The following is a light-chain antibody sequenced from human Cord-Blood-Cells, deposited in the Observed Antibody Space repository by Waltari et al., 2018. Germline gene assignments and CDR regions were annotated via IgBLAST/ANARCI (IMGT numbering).Light chain of an antibody. V-gene: IGLV2-14*01. CDR2: DVS. CDR1: SSDVGGYNF. J-gene: IGLJ3*02. Sequence: QSALTQPAPVSGSPGQSITISCTGTSSDVGGYNFVPWYQQHPGKAPKLMIYDVSKRPSGVSNRFSGSKSGNTASLTISGLQAEDEADYYCSSYTSSSTLVFGGGTKLTVL. CDR3: SSYTSSSTLV.